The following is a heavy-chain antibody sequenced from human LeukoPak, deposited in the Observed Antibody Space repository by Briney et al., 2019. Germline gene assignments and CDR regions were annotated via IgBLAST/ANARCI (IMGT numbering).Heavy chain of an antibody. V-gene: IGHV4-59*01. J-gene: IGHJ2*01. CDR1: GGSISSYY. D-gene: IGHD1-14*01. CDR3: ARNPVSRPDWYFDL. Sequence: PSETLSLTCTVSGGSISSYYWSWIRQPPGKGLEWIGYIYYSGSTSYNPSLKSRVTISVDTSKNQFSLKLSSVTAADTAVYYCARNPVSRPDWYFDLWGRGTLVTVSS. CDR2: IYYSGST.